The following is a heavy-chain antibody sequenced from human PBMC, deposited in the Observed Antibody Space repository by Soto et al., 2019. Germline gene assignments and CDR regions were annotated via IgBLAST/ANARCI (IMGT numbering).Heavy chain of an antibody. Sequence: PSQTLSLTCAISGDSVSSNSAAWNWIRQSPSRGLEWLGRTYYRSKWYNDYAVSVKSRITINPDTSKNQFSLQLNSVTPEDTAVYYCARDHCSSTSCYSRFDPWGQGTLITVSS. V-gene: IGHV6-1*01. CDR3: ARDHCSSTSCYSRFDP. CDR2: TYYRSKWYN. CDR1: GDSVSSNSAA. J-gene: IGHJ5*02. D-gene: IGHD2-2*01.